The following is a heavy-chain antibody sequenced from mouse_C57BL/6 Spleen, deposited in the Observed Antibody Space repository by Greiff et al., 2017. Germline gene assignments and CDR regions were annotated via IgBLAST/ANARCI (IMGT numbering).Heavy chain of an antibody. CDR3: ARQGPLTTVVAKGYFDG. J-gene: IGHJ1*03. D-gene: IGHD1-1*01. Sequence: QVQLQQPGAELVKPGASVKLSCKASGYTFTSYWMHWVKQRPGQGLEWIGMIHPNSGSTNYNEKFKSKATLTVDKSSSTAYMQLSSLTSEDSAVYYCARQGPLTTVVAKGYFDGWGTGTTVTVSS. CDR1: GYTFTSYW. CDR2: IHPNSGST. V-gene: IGHV1-64*01.